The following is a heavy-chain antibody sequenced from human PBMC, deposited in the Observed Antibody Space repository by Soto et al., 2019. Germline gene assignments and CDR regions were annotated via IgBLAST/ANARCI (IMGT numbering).Heavy chain of an antibody. CDR2: ISSSSSYI. Sequence: PGGSLRLSCAASGFTFSSYSMNWVRQAPGKGLEWVSSISSSSSYIYYADSVKGRFTISRDNAKNSLYLQMNSLRAEDTAVYYCARDTGYSSGWSDAFDIWGQGTMVTVSS. D-gene: IGHD6-19*01. CDR1: GFTFSSYS. J-gene: IGHJ3*02. V-gene: IGHV3-21*01. CDR3: ARDTGYSSGWSDAFDI.